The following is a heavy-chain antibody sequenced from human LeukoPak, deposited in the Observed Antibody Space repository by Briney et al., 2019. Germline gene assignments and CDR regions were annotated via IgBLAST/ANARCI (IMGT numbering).Heavy chain of an antibody. Sequence: GGSLRLSCAASGFTISSYWMNWVRQAPGKGLEWVSAISGSGGSTYYADSVKGRFTVSRDNPKNTLYLQMNSLRAEDTAVYYCAKASGSYLFDYWGQGTLVTVSS. CDR3: AKASGSYLFDY. CDR2: ISGSGGST. D-gene: IGHD1-26*01. V-gene: IGHV3-23*01. J-gene: IGHJ4*02. CDR1: GFTISSYW.